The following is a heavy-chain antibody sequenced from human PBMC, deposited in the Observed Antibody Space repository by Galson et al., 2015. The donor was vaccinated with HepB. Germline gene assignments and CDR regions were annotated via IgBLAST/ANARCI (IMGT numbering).Heavy chain of an antibody. Sequence: LSLTCTVSGGSISGYYWDWIRQPPGKGLEWIGYIYPSGSTNYNPSLKSRVAISVDTSKNQFSLKLSSVTAADTAVYYCARGNDYFDYWGQGTLVTVSS. V-gene: IGHV4-59*01. CDR3: ARGNDYFDY. J-gene: IGHJ4*02. CDR1: GGSISGYY. CDR2: IYPSGST.